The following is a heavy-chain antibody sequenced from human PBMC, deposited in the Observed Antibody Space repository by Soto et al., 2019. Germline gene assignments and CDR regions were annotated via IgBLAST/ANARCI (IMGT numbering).Heavy chain of an antibody. Sequence: ASVKVSCKASGYTFTSYYMHWVRQAPGQGLEWMGIINPSGGSTSYAQKFQGRVTMTRDTSTSTVYMELSSLRSEDTAVYYCARDSLGIVGATGGAFDIWGQGTMVTVSS. CDR2: INPSGGST. V-gene: IGHV1-46*01. CDR3: ARDSLGIVGATGGAFDI. J-gene: IGHJ3*02. D-gene: IGHD1-26*01. CDR1: GYTFTSYY.